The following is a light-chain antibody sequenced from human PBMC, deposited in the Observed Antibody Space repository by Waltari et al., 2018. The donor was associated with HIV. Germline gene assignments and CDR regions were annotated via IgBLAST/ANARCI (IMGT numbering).Light chain of an antibody. V-gene: IGKV4-1*01. Sequence: DIVMTQSPDSLAVSLGWRAPINCRSRQSVLYNSNNKDYLAWYQPKPGQPPKLLIYWASTRDSGVPDRFSGSGSGTDFTLNSSSLQAEDVAVYYCQQYYSTITFGQGTRLEIK. CDR3: QQYYSTIT. CDR2: WAS. J-gene: IGKJ5*01. CDR1: QSVLYNSNNKDY.